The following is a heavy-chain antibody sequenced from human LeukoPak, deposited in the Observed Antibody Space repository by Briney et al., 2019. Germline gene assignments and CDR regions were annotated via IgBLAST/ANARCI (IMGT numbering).Heavy chain of an antibody. CDR1: GGSICSYF. Sequence: PSETLSLTCTVSGGSICSYFWSWIRQPPGKGLEWIGFIYYSGTTNYNPSLKSRVTISVDTSKNQFSLKVSSVTAADTALYYCARSLGATANDAFDMWGQGTMVTVSS. CDR3: ARSLGATANDAFDM. CDR2: IYYSGTT. D-gene: IGHD1-26*01. V-gene: IGHV4-59*01. J-gene: IGHJ3*02.